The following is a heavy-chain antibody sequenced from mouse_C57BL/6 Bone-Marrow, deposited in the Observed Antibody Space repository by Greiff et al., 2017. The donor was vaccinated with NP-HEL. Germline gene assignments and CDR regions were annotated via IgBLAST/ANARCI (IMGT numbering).Heavy chain of an antibody. CDR3: ARKETVLAKGFAY. V-gene: IGHV1-19*01. CDR1: GYTFTDYY. Sequence: EVQLQQSGPVLVKPGASVKMSCKASGYTFTDYYMNWVKQSHGKSLEWIGDINPYNGGTSYNQKFKGKATLTVDKSSSTAYMQLSSLTYEDSAVYYCARKETVLAKGFAYWGQGTLVTVSA. D-gene: IGHD1-1*01. J-gene: IGHJ3*01. CDR2: INPYNGGT.